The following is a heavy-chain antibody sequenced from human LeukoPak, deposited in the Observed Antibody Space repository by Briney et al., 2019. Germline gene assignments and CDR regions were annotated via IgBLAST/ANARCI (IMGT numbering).Heavy chain of an antibody. Sequence: SETLSLTCNVSGGSISSYYWSWIRQPPGKGLEWIGYIYYSGSTNYNPSLKNRVTISVDTSKNQFSLKLSSVTAADTAVYYCARDRIIVGATGNWFDPWGQGTLVTVSS. V-gene: IGHV4-59*01. CDR2: IYYSGST. D-gene: IGHD1-26*01. CDR3: ARDRIIVGATGNWFDP. J-gene: IGHJ5*02. CDR1: GGSISSYY.